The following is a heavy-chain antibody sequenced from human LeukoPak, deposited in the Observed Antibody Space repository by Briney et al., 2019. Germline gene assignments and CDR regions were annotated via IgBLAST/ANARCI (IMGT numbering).Heavy chain of an antibody. V-gene: IGHV1-2*02. D-gene: IGHD3-10*01. J-gene: IGHJ5*02. CDR1: GYTFTVYY. CDR2: INPNNGAT. CDR3: ARDKDFSGRNYNCFGP. Sequence: ASVKVSCKASGYTFTVYYVHWVRQAPGQGLEWMGRINPNNGATNYAQRFQGRVTMTRDTSTSTVYMELSRLRSDDTAVYYCARDKDFSGRNYNCFGPCGQGTLVTLSS.